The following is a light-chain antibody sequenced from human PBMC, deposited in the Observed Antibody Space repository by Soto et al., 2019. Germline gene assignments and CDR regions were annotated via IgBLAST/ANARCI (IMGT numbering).Light chain of an antibody. CDR1: QSVSNNY. Sequence: EVVMKQSLATVSVSPGERATLSCRASQSVSNNYLAWYQQKPGQAPRLLIYGASNRATGIPDRFSGSGSGTDFTLTISRLEPEDFAVYYCQQYGSSGTFGQGTKVDIK. CDR3: QQYGSSGT. V-gene: IGKV3-20*01. CDR2: GAS. J-gene: IGKJ1*01.